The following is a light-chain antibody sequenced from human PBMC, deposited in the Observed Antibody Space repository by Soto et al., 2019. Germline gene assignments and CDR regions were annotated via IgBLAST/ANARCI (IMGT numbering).Light chain of an antibody. V-gene: IGLV1-44*01. CDR1: RSSIGSNT. J-gene: IGLJ1*01. CDR2: SNN. CDR3: AAWDASLGGFYV. Sequence: QSALTQPPSVSGTPGQRVTISCSGSRSSIGSNTVNWYQHLPGSAPKLLIYSNNHRPSGVPDGFSASKAGASASLAISGLQSEDEGDYYCAAWDASLGGFYVFGSGTKVTVL.